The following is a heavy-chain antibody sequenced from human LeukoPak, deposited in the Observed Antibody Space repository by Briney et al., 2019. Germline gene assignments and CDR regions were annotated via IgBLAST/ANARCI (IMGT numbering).Heavy chain of an antibody. Sequence: GGSLRLSCAASGFTFSSYWMSWVRQTPGKGLEWVANIKKDGSEKYYVDSVKGRFTISRDNAKTSLYLQMNSLRAEDTAVYYCARDLSGVTGYTYGRGIDYWGQGTLVTVSS. CDR2: IKKDGSEK. D-gene: IGHD5-18*01. CDR1: GFTFSSYW. V-gene: IGHV3-7*01. J-gene: IGHJ4*02. CDR3: ARDLSGVTGYTYGRGIDY.